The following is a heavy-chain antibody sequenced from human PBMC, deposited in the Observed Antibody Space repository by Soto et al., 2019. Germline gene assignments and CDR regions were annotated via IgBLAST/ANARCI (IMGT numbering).Heavy chain of an antibody. D-gene: IGHD6-19*01. CDR3: ARVPLRYSSSHNFDS. CDR1: GASVSSGSFY. CDR2: IYNNETF. V-gene: IGHV4-61*01. Sequence: PSETLSLTCSVSGASVSSGSFYWSWIRQPPGKGLEWIGFIYNNETFNYNPSLKSRVTLSVDTSKHQFSLKLSSVTAADTAVYYCARVPLRYSSSHNFDSWGQGAPVTVSS. J-gene: IGHJ4*02.